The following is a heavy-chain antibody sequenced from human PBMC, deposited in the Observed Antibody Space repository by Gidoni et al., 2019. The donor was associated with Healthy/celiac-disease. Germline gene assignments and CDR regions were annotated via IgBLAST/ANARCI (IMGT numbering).Heavy chain of an antibody. V-gene: IGHV3-33*01. Sequence: QVQLVESGGGVVQPGSSLRPSLSASGFTFGSYGTHWVRQDPGKGLGWVAVICYDGSNKYYADSVKGRFTISRDNSKNTLYLQMNSLRAEDTAVYYCARDGSGYSYGPPLYYFDYWGQGTLVTVSS. CDR1: GFTFGSYG. D-gene: IGHD5-18*01. CDR3: ARDGSGYSYGPPLYYFDY. CDR2: ICYDGSNK. J-gene: IGHJ4*02.